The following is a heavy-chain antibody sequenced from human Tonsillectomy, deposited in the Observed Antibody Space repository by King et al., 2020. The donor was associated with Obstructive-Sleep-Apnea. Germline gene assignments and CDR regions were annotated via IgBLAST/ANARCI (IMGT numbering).Heavy chain of an antibody. D-gene: IGHD6-13*01. V-gene: IGHV1-2*02. CDR3: AREEGRAAAGTSFGGY. J-gene: IGHJ4*02. CDR2: INPNSGGP. Sequence: QLVQSGAEVKKPGASVKVSCKTSGFTFTGYYMHWVRQAPGQGLEWMGWINPNSGGPNYAQKFQGRVTMTRDTSISTAYMELSRLRSDDTAVYYCAREEGRAAAGTSFGGYWGQGTLVTVSS. CDR1: GFTFTGYY.